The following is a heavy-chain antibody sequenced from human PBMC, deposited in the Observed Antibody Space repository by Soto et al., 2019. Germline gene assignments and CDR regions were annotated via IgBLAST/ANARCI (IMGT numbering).Heavy chain of an antibody. J-gene: IGHJ4*02. CDR3: GRGVTYDDDSVGYTSFDY. CDR2: IYYSGST. CDR1: GGSISSGDYY. D-gene: IGHD3-22*01. V-gene: IGHV4-30-4*01. Sequence: SETLSLTCTVSGGSISSGDYYWSWIRQPPGKGLEWIGYIYYSGSTYYNPSLKSRVTISVDTSNNQFSLKLSSVTAADTAVYYCGRGVTYDDDSVGYTSFDYRGQGPLVTVSS.